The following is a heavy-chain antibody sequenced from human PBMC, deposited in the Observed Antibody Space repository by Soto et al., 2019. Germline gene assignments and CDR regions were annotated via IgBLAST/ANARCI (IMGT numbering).Heavy chain of an antibody. CDR3: GRGTSSRGWGGGGY. D-gene: IGHD6-19*01. Sequence: QVQLVQSGAEVKKPGASVKVSCKASGYTFTSYEINWVRQATGQGLEWMGWMNPNSGNTGYAQKFQGRVTMTRDTPINTAYMELGSLTWGDTAMYYWGRGTSSRGWGGGGYWGLGTLVTVSS. CDR2: MNPNSGNT. CDR1: GYTFTSYE. J-gene: IGHJ4*02. V-gene: IGHV1-8*01.